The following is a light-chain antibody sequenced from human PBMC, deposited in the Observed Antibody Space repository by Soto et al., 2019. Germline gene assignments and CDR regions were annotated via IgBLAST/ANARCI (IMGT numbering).Light chain of an antibody. CDR1: QSVSNEY. Sequence: EIVLTQSPGTLSLSPGEGATLSCRASQSVSNEYLARYQQKPGQAPRLLIYGASSRAAGIPDRFSGSGSGTDFTLTVSTLEPEDFAVYYCQHYGSALWTFGQGTKVEI. J-gene: IGKJ1*01. CDR3: QHYGSALWT. V-gene: IGKV3-20*01. CDR2: GAS.